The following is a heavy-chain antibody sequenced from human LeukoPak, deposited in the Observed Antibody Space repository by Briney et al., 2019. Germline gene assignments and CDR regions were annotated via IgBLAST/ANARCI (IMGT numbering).Heavy chain of an antibody. CDR2: MNPNSGNT. D-gene: IGHD3-22*01. CDR3: ATQLYYYDSSGYGLGTFDY. CDR1: GYTFTSYD. Sequence: GASVKASCKASGYTFTSYDINWVGQATGQGLEWMGWMNPNSGNTGYAQKFQGRVTMTRNTSISTAYMELSSLRSEDTAVYYCATQLYYYDSSGYGLGTFDYWGQGTLVTVSS. V-gene: IGHV1-8*01. J-gene: IGHJ4*02.